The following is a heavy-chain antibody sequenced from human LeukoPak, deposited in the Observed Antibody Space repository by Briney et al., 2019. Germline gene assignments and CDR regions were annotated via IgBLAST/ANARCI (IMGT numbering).Heavy chain of an antibody. CDR1: GFTFSISS. Sequence: GGSLRLSCAASGFTFSISSMSWVGQAPGKGLEWVSSIGGSSGSTYYADSVKGRFTISRDNSKNTLYLQMNSLRAEDTAVYYCARYYTGYYPYFDYWGQGTLVTVSS. D-gene: IGHD3-9*01. CDR3: ARYYTGYYPYFDY. V-gene: IGHV3-23*01. J-gene: IGHJ4*02. CDR2: IGGSSGST.